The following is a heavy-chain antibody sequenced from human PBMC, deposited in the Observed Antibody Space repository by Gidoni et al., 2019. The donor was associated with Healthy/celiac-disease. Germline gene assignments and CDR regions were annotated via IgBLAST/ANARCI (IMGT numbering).Heavy chain of an antibody. D-gene: IGHD5-12*01. J-gene: IGHJ4*02. CDR1: GVSFSSSG. Sequence: QVQLVQSGGGVVQSGSSLRLSCAASGVSFSSSGMHWVRQAPGKGLEWVAVISYDGSNKYDADSGKGRFTISRDNSKNTLYLQMNSLRAEDAAVYYCAKDLPLGSGYDCGLDYWGQGTLVTVSS. CDR3: AKDLPLGSGYDCGLDY. V-gene: IGHV3-30*18. CDR2: ISYDGSNK.